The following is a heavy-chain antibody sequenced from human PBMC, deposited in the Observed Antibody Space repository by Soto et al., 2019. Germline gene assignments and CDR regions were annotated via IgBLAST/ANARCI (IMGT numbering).Heavy chain of an antibody. CDR3: AREDSITMVRGVRHLNAFDI. Sequence: SETLSLTCTVSGGSISSGGYYWSWIRQHPGKGLEWIGYIYYSGSTYYNPSLKSRVTISVDTSKNQFSLKLSSVTAADTAVYYCAREDSITMVRGVRHLNAFDIWGQGTMVTVSS. D-gene: IGHD3-10*01. CDR2: IYYSGST. V-gene: IGHV4-31*03. CDR1: GGSISSGGYY. J-gene: IGHJ3*02.